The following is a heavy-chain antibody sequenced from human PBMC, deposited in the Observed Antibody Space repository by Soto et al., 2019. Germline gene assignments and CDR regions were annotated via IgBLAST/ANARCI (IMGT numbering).Heavy chain of an antibody. V-gene: IGHV3-48*02. J-gene: IGHJ4*02. D-gene: IGHD3-9*01. CDR2: TNYKQNPI. Sequence: GGSLSLSCVSSGFDLDTSSMYWVRQAPGKGLICLSLTNYKQNPIYYANSVKDRPTGFRDNAKSSLYLQMNSLRDEDTAVYFCAARLHYDLLTGYYGYDYWGQGSLVTVSS. CDR3: AARLHYDLLTGYYGYDY. CDR1: GFDLDTSS.